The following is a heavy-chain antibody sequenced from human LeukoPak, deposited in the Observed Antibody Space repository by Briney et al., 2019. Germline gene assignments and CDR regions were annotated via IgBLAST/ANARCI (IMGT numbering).Heavy chain of an antibody. CDR3: AKGAGYSYNHFDY. CDR1: GYTFTDHY. D-gene: IGHD5-18*01. J-gene: IGHJ4*02. V-gene: IGHV1-2*02. Sequence: ASVKVSCKALGYTFTDHYFHWLRQAPGQGLEWMGWIHPGRGDTNYAQKFQGRVTITADKSTSTAYMELSSLRSEDTAVYYCAKGAGYSYNHFDYWGQGTLVTVSS. CDR2: IHPGRGDT.